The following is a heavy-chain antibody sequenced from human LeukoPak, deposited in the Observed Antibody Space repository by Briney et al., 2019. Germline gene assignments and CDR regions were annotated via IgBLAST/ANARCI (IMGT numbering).Heavy chain of an antibody. J-gene: IGHJ4*02. Sequence: GGSLRLSCAASGFTFSSYAMSWVRPAPGKGLEWVAGISSGDRTFHAESVKGRFTISRDKSKDTLYLQMNSLRAEDTAVYYCAKDATASPYFHWFDNWGQGTQVIVSS. V-gene: IGHV3-23*01. CDR1: GFTFSSYA. D-gene: IGHD3-9*01. CDR2: ISSGDRT. CDR3: AKDATASPYFHWFDN.